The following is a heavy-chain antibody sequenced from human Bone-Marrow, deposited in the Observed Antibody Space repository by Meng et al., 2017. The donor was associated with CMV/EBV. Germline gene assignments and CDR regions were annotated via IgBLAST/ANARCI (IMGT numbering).Heavy chain of an antibody. J-gene: IGHJ4*02. CDR1: GGTFSSYA. CDR2: INPSGGST. D-gene: IGHD2-2*01. CDR3: ARVRYCSSTSCSGGFDY. Sequence: ASVKVSCKASGGTFSSYAMHWVRQAPGQGLEWMGIINPSGGSTSYAQKFQGRVTMTRDTSTSTVYMELSSLRSEDTAVYYCARVRYCSSTSCSGGFDYWGQGTLVTVSS. V-gene: IGHV1-46*01.